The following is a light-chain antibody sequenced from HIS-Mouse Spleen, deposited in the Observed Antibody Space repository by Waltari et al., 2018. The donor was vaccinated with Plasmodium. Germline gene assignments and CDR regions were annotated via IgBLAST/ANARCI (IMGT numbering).Light chain of an antibody. V-gene: IGKV1-39*01. CDR1: QSISSY. CDR3: QQSYSTWT. J-gene: IGKJ1*01. CDR2: AAS. Sequence: DINMTNSRSWLSTSVGDRVTITCRTSQSISSYLNWYQQKPGKAPKLQIYAASSLQSGVPSRFSGSGSGTDFTLTISSLQPEDFATYYCQQSYSTWTFGQGTKVEIK.